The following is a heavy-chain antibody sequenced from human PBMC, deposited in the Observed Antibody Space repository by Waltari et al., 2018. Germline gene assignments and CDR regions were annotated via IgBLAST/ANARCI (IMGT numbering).Heavy chain of an antibody. CDR1: GFPFSSYW. J-gene: IGHJ4*02. CDR2: IKQDGSEK. D-gene: IGHD2-2*01. Sequence: EVQLVESGGGLVQPGGSLRLSCAASGFPFSSYWMSWVRQAPGKGLEWVANIKQDGSEKYYVDSVKGRFTISRDNAKNSLYLQMNSLRAEDTAVYYCARESSTILDYWGQGTLVTVSS. CDR3: ARESSTILDY. V-gene: IGHV3-7*01.